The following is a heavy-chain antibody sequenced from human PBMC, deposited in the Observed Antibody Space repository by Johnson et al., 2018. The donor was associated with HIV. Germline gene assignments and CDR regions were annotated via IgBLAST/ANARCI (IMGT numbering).Heavy chain of an antibody. CDR2: ISYDGSNK. CDR1: GFTFSSYG. CDR3: AREGGNNWNDIAFDI. J-gene: IGHJ3*02. V-gene: IGHV3-30*19. Sequence: QVQLVESGGGVVQPGRSLRLSCAASGFTFSSYGMHWVRQAPGKGLEWVAVISYDGSNKYYADSVKGRFTISRDNYKNTLYLQMNSLRAEDTAVYYCAREGGNNWNDIAFDIWGQGTMVTVSS. D-gene: IGHD1-1*01.